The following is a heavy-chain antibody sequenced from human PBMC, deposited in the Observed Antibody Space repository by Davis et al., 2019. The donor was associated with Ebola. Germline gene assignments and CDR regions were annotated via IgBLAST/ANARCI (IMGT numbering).Heavy chain of an antibody. J-gene: IGHJ4*02. V-gene: IGHV3-23*01. Sequence: GESLKISSAASGFTFSSYAMSWVRQAPGKGLEWVSAISGSGGSTYYADSVKGRFTISRDNSKNTLYLQMNSLRAEDTAVYYCAKDGALGYCSGGSCLSGIDYWGQGTLVTVSS. CDR2: ISGSGGST. CDR1: GFTFSSYA. D-gene: IGHD2-15*01. CDR3: AKDGALGYCSGGSCLSGIDY.